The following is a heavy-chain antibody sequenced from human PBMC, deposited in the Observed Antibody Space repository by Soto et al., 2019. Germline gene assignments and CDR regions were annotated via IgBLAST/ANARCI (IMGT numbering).Heavy chain of an antibody. J-gene: IGHJ3*02. CDR2: ISGSGGTK. CDR1: GFTFNSHA. D-gene: IGHD3-22*01. V-gene: IGHV3-23*01. Sequence: QLSESGGGLVQPGGSLRISCAASGFTFNSHAMTWVRQAPGRAMEWVAAISGSGGTKKHSESVVGRFSISRENAKSTVFLQMNSLRAEDTAVYYCVKKYYYASVGFYSRDTFDICGQGTTVAVSS. CDR3: VKKYYYASVGFYSRDTFDI.